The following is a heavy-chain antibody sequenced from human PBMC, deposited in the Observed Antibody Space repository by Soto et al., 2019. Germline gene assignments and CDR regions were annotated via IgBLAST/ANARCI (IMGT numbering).Heavy chain of an antibody. CDR1: GYTFTGYY. Sequence: ASVKVSCKASGYTFTGYYMHWVRQAPGQGLEWMGWINPNSGGTNYAQKFQGWVTMTRDTSISTAYMELSRLRSDDTAVYYCAREYSGSYIGFDYWGQGTLVTVSS. D-gene: IGHD1-26*01. CDR2: INPNSGGT. J-gene: IGHJ4*02. CDR3: AREYSGSYIGFDY. V-gene: IGHV1-2*04.